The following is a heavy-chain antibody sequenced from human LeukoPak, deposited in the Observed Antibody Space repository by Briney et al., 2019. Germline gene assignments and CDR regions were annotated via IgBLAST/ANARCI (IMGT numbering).Heavy chain of an antibody. CDR1: ALRFSSFA. CDR2: IHGSGETT. D-gene: IGHD6-13*01. Sequence: GGSLRLSCAASALRFSSFAMTWVRQVPGKGLEWVSGIHGSGETTYYADSVKGRFTISRDNSREMLYLQMNSLRVEDTAVYYCARGIRSIAAVDYWGQGTLVTVSS. CDR3: ARGIRSIAAVDY. V-gene: IGHV3-23*01. J-gene: IGHJ4*02.